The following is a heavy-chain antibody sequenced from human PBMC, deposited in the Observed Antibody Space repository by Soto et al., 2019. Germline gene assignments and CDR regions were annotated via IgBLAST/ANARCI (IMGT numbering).Heavy chain of an antibody. V-gene: IGHV4-31*03. J-gene: IGHJ5*02. D-gene: IGHD3-16*01. Sequence: SWTLALTCTVSGGSISSGVYYWSWISQHPGKGLEWIGYIYYSGSTYYNPSLKSRVTISVDTSKNQFSLKLSSVTAADTAVYYCARVGGINWFDPWGQGTRVNVS. CDR1: GGSISSGVYY. CDR3: ARVGGINWFDP. CDR2: IYYSGST.